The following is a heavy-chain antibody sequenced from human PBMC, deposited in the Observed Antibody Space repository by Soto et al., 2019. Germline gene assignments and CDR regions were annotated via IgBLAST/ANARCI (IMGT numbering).Heavy chain of an antibody. CDR2: INPAGTIT. CDR3: TSDTFGLRDT. D-gene: IGHD3-16*01. J-gene: IGHJ5*02. Sequence: MQMVESGGGSVQPGGSLRLSCAASGFPFSHYWMHWVRQTPGKGLVWVSRINPAGTITNYADSVEGRFTISRDNADSALVLQMNSLSAEDTAIYYCTSDTFGLRDTWGPGDLVTVSS. CDR1: GFPFSHYW. V-gene: IGHV3-74*01.